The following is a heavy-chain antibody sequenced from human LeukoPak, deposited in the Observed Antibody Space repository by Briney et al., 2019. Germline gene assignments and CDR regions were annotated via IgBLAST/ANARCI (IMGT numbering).Heavy chain of an antibody. CDR2: ISGSGGST. D-gene: IGHD6-13*01. J-gene: IGHJ4*02. CDR1: GFTFSSYA. V-gene: IGHV3-23*01. CDR3: AKGSSSWYGGGY. Sequence: GGSLRLSCAASGFTFSSYAMSWVRQAPGKGLEWVSAISGSGGSTYYADSVKGRFTISRDNSKDTLYLQMNSLRAEDTAVYYCAKGSSSWYGGGYWGQGTLVTVSS.